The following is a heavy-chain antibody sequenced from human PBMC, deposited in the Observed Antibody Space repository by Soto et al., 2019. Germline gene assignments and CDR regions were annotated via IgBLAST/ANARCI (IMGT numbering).Heavy chain of an antibody. V-gene: IGHV1-18*01. D-gene: IGHD6-19*01. CDR3: ARRQWLVGGYYYGMDV. CDR1: GYTFTSCG. J-gene: IGHJ6*02. Sequence: ASVKVSCKASGYTFTSCGISWVRQAQRQGLEWMGGIIPIFGTANYAQKLQGRVTMTTDTSTSTAYMELRSLRSDDTAVYYCARRQWLVGGYYYGMDVWGQGTTVTVSS. CDR2: IIPIFGTA.